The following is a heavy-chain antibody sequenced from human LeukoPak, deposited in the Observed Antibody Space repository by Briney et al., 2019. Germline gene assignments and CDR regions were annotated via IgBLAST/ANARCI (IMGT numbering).Heavy chain of an antibody. CDR3: AKGKVYSSSWYGDY. CDR2: INWDGTST. CDR1: GFNFDDFT. V-gene: IGHV3-43*01. J-gene: IGHJ4*02. Sequence: GGSLRLSCATSGFNFDDFTLYWVRQVPGKGLQWVSLINWDGTSTSYADSVKGRFTISRDNSQNSLYLQMNSLRAEDTALYYCAKGKVYSSSWYGDYWGQGTLVTVSS. D-gene: IGHD6-13*01.